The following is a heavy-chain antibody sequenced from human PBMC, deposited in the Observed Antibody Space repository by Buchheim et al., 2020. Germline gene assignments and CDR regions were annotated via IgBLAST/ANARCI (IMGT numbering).Heavy chain of an antibody. V-gene: IGHV4-34*01. CDR3: ARGVIYSYGHYYYYYGMDV. Sequence: QVQLQQWGAGLLKPSETLSLTCAVYGGSFSGYYWSWIRQPPGKGLEWIGEINHSGSTNYNPSLKSRVTISVDTSKNQFSLKLSSVTAADTAVYYCARGVIYSYGHYYYYYGMDVWGQGTT. CDR1: GGSFSGYY. CDR2: INHSGST. J-gene: IGHJ6*02. D-gene: IGHD5-18*01.